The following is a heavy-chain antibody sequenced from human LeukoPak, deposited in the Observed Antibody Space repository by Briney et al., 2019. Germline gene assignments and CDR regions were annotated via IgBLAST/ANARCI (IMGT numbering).Heavy chain of an antibody. CDR3: ASLKNYYDSSGYLVTDAFDI. CDR1: GYTFNGYY. J-gene: IGHJ3*02. D-gene: IGHD3-22*01. CDR2: INPNSGGT. Sequence: EASVKVSCKASGYTFNGYYMHWVRQARGQGLEWMGWINPNSGGTNYAQKLQGRVTMTTDTSTSTAYMELRSLKSDDTAVYYCASLKNYYDSSGYLVTDAFDIWGQGTMVTVSS. V-gene: IGHV1-2*02.